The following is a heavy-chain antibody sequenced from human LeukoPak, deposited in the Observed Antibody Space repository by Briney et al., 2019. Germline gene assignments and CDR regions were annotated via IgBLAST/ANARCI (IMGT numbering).Heavy chain of an antibody. CDR3: AKERQTGDYFTSDY. CDR1: GFTFSSYT. CDR2: ISGRGEST. Sequence: GGSLRLSCAASGFTFSSYTMSWVRQAPGEGLEWLSAISGRGESTFYAPSAKGRFAISRDNSDNTLYLQMSSLRVDDTAVYFCAKERQTGDYFTSDYWGQGTLVTVSS. J-gene: IGHJ4*02. V-gene: IGHV3-23*01. D-gene: IGHD4-17*01.